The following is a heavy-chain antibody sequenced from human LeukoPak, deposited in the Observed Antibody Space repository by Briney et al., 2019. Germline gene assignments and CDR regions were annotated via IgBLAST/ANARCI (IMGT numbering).Heavy chain of an antibody. Sequence: SETLSLTCTVSGGSISSYYWSWIRQPPGKGLEWIGYIYYSGSTNYNPSLKSRVTISVDTSKNQFSLKLSSVPAADTAVYYCARGTYYYGSGPDYWGQGTLVTVSS. V-gene: IGHV4-59*01. J-gene: IGHJ4*02. CDR3: ARGTYYYGSGPDY. CDR2: IYYSGST. CDR1: GGSISSYY. D-gene: IGHD3-10*01.